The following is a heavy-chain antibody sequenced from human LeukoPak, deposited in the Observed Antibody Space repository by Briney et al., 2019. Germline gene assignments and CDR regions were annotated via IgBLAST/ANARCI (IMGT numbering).Heavy chain of an antibody. CDR2: IYYSGST. CDR3: ARIRAGTQKIFDY. D-gene: IGHD6-13*01. J-gene: IGHJ4*02. Sequence: SETLSLTCTVSGGSISSYYWSWIRQPPGKGLEWIGYIYYSGSTNYNPSLKSRVTISVDTSKNQFSLKLSSVTAADTAVYYCARIRAGTQKIFDYWGQGTLVTVST. CDR1: GGSISSYY. V-gene: IGHV4-59*08.